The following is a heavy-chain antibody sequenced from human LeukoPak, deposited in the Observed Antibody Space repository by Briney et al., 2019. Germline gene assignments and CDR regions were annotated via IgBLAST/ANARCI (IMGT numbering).Heavy chain of an antibody. Sequence: GGSLRLSCAASGFTFSSYAMSWVRQAPGKGLEWVSAISGSGGSTYYADPVKGRFTISRDNSKNTLYLQMNSLRAEDTAVYYCAKSWGIAAAGTGFDYWGQGTLVTVSS. D-gene: IGHD6-13*01. CDR3: AKSWGIAAAGTGFDY. CDR1: GFTFSSYA. CDR2: ISGSGGST. V-gene: IGHV3-23*01. J-gene: IGHJ4*02.